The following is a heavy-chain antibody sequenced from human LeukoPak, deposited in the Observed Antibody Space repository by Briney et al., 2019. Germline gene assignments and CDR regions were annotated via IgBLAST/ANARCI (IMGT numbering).Heavy chain of an antibody. Sequence: PGGSLRLCCAASGFTFSSYWMSWVRQAPGKGLEWVANIKQDGSEKYYVDSVKGRFTISRDNAKNSLYLQMNSLRAEDTAVYYCARDGGRNCSSTSCYPRWFDPWGQGTLVTVSS. J-gene: IGHJ5*02. V-gene: IGHV3-7*01. D-gene: IGHD2-2*01. CDR1: GFTFSSYW. CDR2: IKQDGSEK. CDR3: ARDGGRNCSSTSCYPRWFDP.